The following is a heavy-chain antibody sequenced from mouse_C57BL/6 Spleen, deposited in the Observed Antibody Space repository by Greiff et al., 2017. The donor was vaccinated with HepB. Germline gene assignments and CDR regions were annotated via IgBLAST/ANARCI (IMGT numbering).Heavy chain of an antibody. D-gene: IGHD1-1*01. CDR1: GYTFTDYY. CDR2: INPYNGGT. V-gene: IGHV1-19*01. Sequence: EVQLQQSGPVLVKPGASVKMSCKASGYTFTDYYMNWVKQSHGKSLEWIGVINPYNGGTSYNQKFKGKATLTVDKSSSTAYMELNSLTSEDSAVYYCARPCYYGSSYEVGYFDVWGTGTTVTVSS. CDR3: ARPCYYGSSYEVGYFDV. J-gene: IGHJ1*03.